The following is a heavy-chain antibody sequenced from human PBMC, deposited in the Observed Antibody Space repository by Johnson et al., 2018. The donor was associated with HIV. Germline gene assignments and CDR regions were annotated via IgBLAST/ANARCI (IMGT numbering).Heavy chain of an antibody. J-gene: IGHJ3*01. CDR3: ARDGESQQLPLGDALDV. V-gene: IGHV3-66*01. Sequence: VQLVESGGGVVQPGRSLTLSCGASGFSVSNNYMNWVRQAPGKGLEWVSIIYSGGNTYYADSVRGRFTISRDNSKNILYLQMSSLRAEDTAIYYCARDGESQQLPLGDALDVWGQGTMVTVSS. D-gene: IGHD6-13*01. CDR1: GFSVSNNY. CDR2: IYSGGNT.